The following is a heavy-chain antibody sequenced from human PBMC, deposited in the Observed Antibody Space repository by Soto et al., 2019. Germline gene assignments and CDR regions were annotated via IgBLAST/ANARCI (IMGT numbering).Heavy chain of an antibody. CDR1: GFTFSSYW. CDR3: ARDTPARYDAFDI. V-gene: IGHV3-7*01. J-gene: IGHJ3*02. CDR2: IKQDGSEK. Sequence: PGGSLRLSCAASGFTFSSYWMSWVRQAPGKGLEWVANIKQDGSEKYYVDSVKGRFTISRDNAKNSLYLQMNSLRAEDTAVYYCARDTPARYDAFDIWGQGTMVTVSS. D-gene: IGHD6-6*01.